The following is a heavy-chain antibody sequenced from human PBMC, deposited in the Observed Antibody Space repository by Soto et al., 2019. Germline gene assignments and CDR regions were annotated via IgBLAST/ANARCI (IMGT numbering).Heavy chain of an antibody. V-gene: IGHV4-4*02. CDR2: IYHSGST. D-gene: IGHD2-2*01. CDR1: GGSISSSNW. Sequence: QVQLQESGPGLVKPSGTLSLTCAVSGGSISSSNWWSWVRQSPGKGLEWIGEIYHSGSTNYNPSLEIRVTISIDKSKNQFSLKLSSVTAADTAVYYCARVAVATGNNWFDPWGQGTLVTVSS. J-gene: IGHJ5*02. CDR3: ARVAVATGNNWFDP.